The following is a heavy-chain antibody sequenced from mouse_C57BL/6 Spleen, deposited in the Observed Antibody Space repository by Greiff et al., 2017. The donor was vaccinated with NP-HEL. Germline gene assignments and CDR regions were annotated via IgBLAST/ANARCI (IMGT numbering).Heavy chain of an antibody. D-gene: IGHD3-3*01. CDR3: ARDGGRSWYFDV. V-gene: IGHV5-4*01. CDR2: ISDGGSYT. J-gene: IGHJ1*03. Sequence: EVMLVESGGGLVKPGGSLKLSCAASGFTFSSYAMSWVRQTPDKRLEWVATISDGGSYTYYPDNVKGRFTISRDNAKNNLYLQMSHLKSEDTAMYYCARDGGRSWYFDVWGTGTTVTVSS. CDR1: GFTFSSYA.